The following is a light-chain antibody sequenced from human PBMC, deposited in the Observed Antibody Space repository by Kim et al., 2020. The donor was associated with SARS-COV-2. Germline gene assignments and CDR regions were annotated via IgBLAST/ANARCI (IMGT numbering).Light chain of an antibody. J-gene: IGKJ4*01. CDR1: QSISSW. Sequence: SASVGDRVTITCRASQSISSWLAWYQQKAGKAPKLRIYKASSLDSGVPSRFSGSGSGTEFTLTISSLQPDDFATYYCQQYNAYPVTFGGGTKLEI. CDR2: KAS. V-gene: IGKV1-5*03. CDR3: QQYNAYPVT.